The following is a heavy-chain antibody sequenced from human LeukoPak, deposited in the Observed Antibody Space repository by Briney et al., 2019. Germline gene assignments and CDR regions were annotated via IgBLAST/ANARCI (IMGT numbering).Heavy chain of an antibody. J-gene: IGHJ4*02. Sequence: GRSLRLSCAASGFTFSSYGMHWVRQAPGKGLEWVAVIWYDGSNKYYADSVKGRFTISRDNSKNTLYLQMNSLRAEDTAVYYCARVGGGYSYGHLDYWGQGTLVTVSS. CDR3: ARVGGGYSYGHLDY. D-gene: IGHD5-18*01. CDR2: IWYDGSNK. V-gene: IGHV3-33*01. CDR1: GFTFSSYG.